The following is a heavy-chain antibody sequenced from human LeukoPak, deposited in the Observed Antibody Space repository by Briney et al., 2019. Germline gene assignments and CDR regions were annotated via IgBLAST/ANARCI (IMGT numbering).Heavy chain of an antibody. CDR3: ARASGSYWWFDS. CDR1: EYTFTGYY. Sequence: ASVKVSCKASEYTFTGYYLHWVRQAPGQGVEWMGCVNPNSGDTNYAQKFQGSVTMTRDTSISTVYMELSRLRSADTAVYYCARASGSYWWFDSWGQGTLVTVSS. CDR2: VNPNSGDT. D-gene: IGHD1-26*01. V-gene: IGHV1-2*02. J-gene: IGHJ5*01.